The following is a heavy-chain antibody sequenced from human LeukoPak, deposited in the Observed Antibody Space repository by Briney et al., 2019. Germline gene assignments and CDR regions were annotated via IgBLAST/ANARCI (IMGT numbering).Heavy chain of an antibody. V-gene: IGHV4-61*01. CDR2: IYYSGST. J-gene: IGHJ4*02. CDR1: GGSFSSGTYY. CDR3: ASQIGYPGDEAYYFDS. D-gene: IGHD2-15*01. Sequence: PSETLSLTCTVSGGSFSSGTYYWNWIRQPPGKGLEWIGYIYYSGSTNYNPSLKSRVTISVDTSKNQFSLKLSSVTAADTAVYYCASQIGYPGDEAYYFDSWGQGTLVTVSS.